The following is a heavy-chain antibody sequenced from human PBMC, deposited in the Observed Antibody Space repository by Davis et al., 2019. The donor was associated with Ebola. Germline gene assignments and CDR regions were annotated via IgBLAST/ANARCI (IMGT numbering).Heavy chain of an antibody. V-gene: IGHV4-31*03. D-gene: IGHD3-22*01. Sequence: PSETLSLTCTVSGGSISSGGYYWSWIRQHPGKGLEWTGYIYYSGSTYYNPSLKSRVTISVDTSKNQFSLKLSSVTAADTAVYYCARDKFGFGYYDYWGQGTLVTVSS. CDR2: IYYSGST. J-gene: IGHJ4*02. CDR3: ARDKFGFGYYDY. CDR1: GGSISSGGYY.